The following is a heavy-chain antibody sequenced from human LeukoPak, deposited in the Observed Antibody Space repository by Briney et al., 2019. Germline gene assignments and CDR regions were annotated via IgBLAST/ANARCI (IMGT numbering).Heavy chain of an antibody. CDR2: IYYSGST. D-gene: IGHD3-22*01. CDR1: GGSISSYY. CDR3: ARGQYYDSSGYLER. Sequence: SETLSLTCTVSGGSISSYYWSWTRQPPGKGLEWIGYIYYSGSTNYNPSLKSRVTISVDTSKNQFSLKLSSVTAADTAVYYCARGQYYDSSGYLERWGQGTLVTVSS. J-gene: IGHJ4*02. V-gene: IGHV4-59*01.